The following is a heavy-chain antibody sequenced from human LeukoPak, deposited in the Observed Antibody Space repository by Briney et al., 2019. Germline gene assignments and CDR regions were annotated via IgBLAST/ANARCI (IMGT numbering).Heavy chain of an antibody. Sequence: ETLSLTCTVSGGSISSSSYYWGWIRQPPGKGLEWIGSIYYSGSTYYNPSLKSRVTISVDTSNNQFSLKLSSVTAADTAVYYCARGDSYVQIDYWGQGTLVSVSS. CDR3: ARGDSYVQIDY. CDR2: IYYSGST. CDR1: GGSISSSSYY. V-gene: IGHV4-39*01. J-gene: IGHJ4*02. D-gene: IGHD2-21*02.